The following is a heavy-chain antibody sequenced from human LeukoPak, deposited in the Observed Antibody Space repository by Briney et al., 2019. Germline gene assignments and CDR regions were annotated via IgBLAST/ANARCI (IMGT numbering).Heavy chain of an antibody. CDR1: GGSISSGSYY. J-gene: IGHJ3*02. Sequence: PSETLSLTCTVSGGSISSGSYYWSWIRQPAGKGLEWIGRIYTSGSTNYNPSLKSRVTISVDTSKNQFSLKLSSVTAADTAVYYCARDGYCSSTSCYDIWGQGTMVTVSS. CDR2: IYTSGST. V-gene: IGHV4-61*02. D-gene: IGHD2-2*03. CDR3: ARDGYCSSTSCYDI.